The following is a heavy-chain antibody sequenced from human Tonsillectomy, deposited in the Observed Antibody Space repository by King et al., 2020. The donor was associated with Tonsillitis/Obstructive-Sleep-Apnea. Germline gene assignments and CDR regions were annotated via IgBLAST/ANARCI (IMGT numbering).Heavy chain of an antibody. J-gene: IGHJ5*02. CDR1: EFSITTTGVG. CDR3: ALMFDYSDYYFDP. CDR2: IYWDDDK. D-gene: IGHD4-11*01. V-gene: IGHV2-5*02. Sequence: TLKESGPTLVKPTQTLTLTCTFSEFSITTTGVGVGWIRQPPGKALEWLALIYWDDDKRYSPSLQSRLSITMDTSKNHVFLTMTNMEPEDTATYYCALMFDYSDYYFDPWGQGTLVTVSS.